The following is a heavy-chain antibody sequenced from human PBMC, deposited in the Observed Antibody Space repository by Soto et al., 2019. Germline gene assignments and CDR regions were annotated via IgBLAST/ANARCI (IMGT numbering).Heavy chain of an antibody. V-gene: IGHV3-30*18. CDR3: VKERTPRTATEIDY. Sequence: QVQLVESGGGVVQPGRSLRLSCAASGFTFSSYGMQWVRQAPGKGLEWVAVISFDGSIQLYADSVKGRFTISRDNYENTLFLQMNSLKAEDTAVYFCVKERTPRTATEIDYWGQGTLVTVSS. CDR2: ISFDGSIQ. D-gene: IGHD1-1*01. CDR1: GFTFSSYG. J-gene: IGHJ4*02.